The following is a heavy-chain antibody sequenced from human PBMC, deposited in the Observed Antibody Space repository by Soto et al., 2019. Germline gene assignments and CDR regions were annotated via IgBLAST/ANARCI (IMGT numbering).Heavy chain of an antibody. J-gene: IGHJ5*02. CDR3: ARANPQYVYFDP. D-gene: IGHD3-9*01. CDR1: GGTFNTYS. Sequence: QVQLVQSGAEVKRPGSSVKVSCRTSGGTFNTYSISWVRQAPGQGLEWMGRITPIIDIPTYAQNFQGRVSISADKSTSTAYMQLTNLRFEDTAMYFCARANPQYVYFDPWGQGTLVTVSS. V-gene: IGHV1-69*02. CDR2: ITPIIDIP.